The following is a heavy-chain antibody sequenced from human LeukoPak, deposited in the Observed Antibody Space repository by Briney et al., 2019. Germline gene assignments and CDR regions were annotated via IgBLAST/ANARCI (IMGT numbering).Heavy chain of an antibody. J-gene: IGHJ4*02. Sequence: PSETLSLTCTVSGGSISSGGYYWSWIRQHPGKGLEWIGYIYYSGSTYYNPSLKSRVTISVDTSKNQFSLKLSSVTAADTAVYYCARSIAAAGTVLWGQGTLVTVSS. CDR2: IYYSGST. D-gene: IGHD6-13*01. V-gene: IGHV4-31*03. CDR3: ARSIAAAGTVL. CDR1: GGSISSGGYY.